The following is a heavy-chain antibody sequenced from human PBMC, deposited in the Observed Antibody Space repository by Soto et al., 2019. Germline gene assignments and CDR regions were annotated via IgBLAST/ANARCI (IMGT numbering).Heavy chain of an antibody. CDR1: GFTFSRYW. D-gene: IGHD6-19*01. CDR2: INSAGNST. Sequence: EAQLVESGGGLVQPGGSLRLSCVVSGFTFSRYWMHWVRQAPGKGLVWISGINSAGNSTTYADSVKDRFTISRDNAKNTVYLQMNSLRAEDTAVYYCARPKWLGLGGAFDIWGQGTMVTVSS. V-gene: IGHV3-74*03. J-gene: IGHJ3*02. CDR3: ARPKWLGLGGAFDI.